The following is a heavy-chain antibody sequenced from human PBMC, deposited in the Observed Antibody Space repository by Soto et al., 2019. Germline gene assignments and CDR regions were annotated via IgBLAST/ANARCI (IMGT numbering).Heavy chain of an antibody. CDR3: AKAPPIVVVVAAEYYFDY. Sequence: GSLRLSCAASGFTFSSYAMSWVRQAPGKGLEWVSAISGSGGSTYYADSVKGRFTISRDNSKNTLYLQMNSLRAEDTAVYYCAKAPPIVVVVAAEYYFDYWGQGTLVTVSS. CDR1: GFTFSSYA. CDR2: ISGSGGST. V-gene: IGHV3-23*01. J-gene: IGHJ4*02. D-gene: IGHD2-15*01.